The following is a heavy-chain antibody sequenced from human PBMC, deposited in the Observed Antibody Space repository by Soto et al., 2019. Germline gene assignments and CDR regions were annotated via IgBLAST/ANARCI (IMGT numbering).Heavy chain of an antibody. CDR1: GGSISSSSYH. CDR3: ARHGRDEAQTPNSWFDP. J-gene: IGHJ5*02. CDR2: IHYSGNT. Sequence: NPSETLSLTCTVPGGSISSSSYHWGWIRQPPGKGLEWIGSIHYSGNTYYNPSLKSRVSMSVDTSKNQFSLNLSSVTAADTAVYYCARHGRDEAQTPNSWFDPWGQGTLVTVS. V-gene: IGHV4-39*01.